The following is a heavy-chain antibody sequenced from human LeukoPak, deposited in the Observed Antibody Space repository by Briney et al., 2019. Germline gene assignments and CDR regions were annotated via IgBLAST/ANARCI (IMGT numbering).Heavy chain of an antibody. D-gene: IGHD1-14*01. V-gene: IGHV3-74*01. J-gene: IGHJ4*02. CDR1: GNYW. CDR2: INSDGSWT. CDR3: VKPTRAPDC. Sequence: PGGSLRLSCVASGNYWMHWVRQAPGKGLVWVSHINSDGSWTSYADSVKGRFTISRDNAKNSLYLQMNNLRAEDTAVYYCVKPTRAPDCWGQGTLVTVSS.